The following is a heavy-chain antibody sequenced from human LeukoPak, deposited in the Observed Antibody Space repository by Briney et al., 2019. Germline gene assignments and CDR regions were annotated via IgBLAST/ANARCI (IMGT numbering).Heavy chain of an antibody. V-gene: IGHV3-21*01. CDR3: ARDLGVRYYDSRTPDAFDI. CDR2: ISSSSSYI. Sequence: GGSLRLSCAASGFTFSSYSMNWVRQAPGKGLEWVSSISSSSSYIYYADSVKGRFTISRDNAKNSLYLQMNSLRAEDTAVYYCARDLGVRYYDSRTPDAFDIWGQGTMVTVSS. CDR1: GFTFSSYS. D-gene: IGHD3-22*01. J-gene: IGHJ3*02.